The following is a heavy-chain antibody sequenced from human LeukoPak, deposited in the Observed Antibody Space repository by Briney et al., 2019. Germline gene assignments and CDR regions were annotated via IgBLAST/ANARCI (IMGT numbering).Heavy chain of an antibody. CDR1: RGTFSSYT. CDR2: IIPIFGTA. Sequence: ASVKVSCKASRGTFSSYTISWVRQAPGQGLEWMGGIIPIFGTANYAQKFQGRVTITADESTSTAYMELSSLRSEDTAVYYCATGATGEYFDYWGQGTLVTVSS. J-gene: IGHJ4*02. D-gene: IGHD1-26*01. CDR3: ATGATGEYFDY. V-gene: IGHV1-69*13.